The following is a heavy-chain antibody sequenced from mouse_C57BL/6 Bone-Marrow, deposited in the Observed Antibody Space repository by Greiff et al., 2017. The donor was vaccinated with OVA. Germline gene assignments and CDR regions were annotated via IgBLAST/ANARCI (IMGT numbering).Heavy chain of an antibody. Sequence: EVKLVESGGGLVQPGGSLSLSCAASGFTFTDYYMSWVRQPPGKGLEWVARIRSKSSNYATYYADSVKDRFTISRDDSQSMLYLQMNNLKTEDTAMYYCVREGDGSSLYYYAMDYWGQGTSVTVSS. V-gene: IGHV10-1*02. CDR2: IRSKSSNYAT. CDR1: GFTFTDYY. J-gene: IGHJ4*01. CDR3: VREGDGSSLYYYAMDY. D-gene: IGHD1-1*01.